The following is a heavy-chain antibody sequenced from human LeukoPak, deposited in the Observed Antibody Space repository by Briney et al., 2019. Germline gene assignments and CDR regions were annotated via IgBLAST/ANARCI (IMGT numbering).Heavy chain of an antibody. CDR3: AGGANWYYFDY. CDR1: GFTFSSYS. V-gene: IGHV3-21*01. CDR2: ISSSSSYI. D-gene: IGHD1-1*01. J-gene: IGHJ4*02. Sequence: GGSLRLSCAASGFTFSSYSMNWVRQAPGKGLEWVSSISSSSSYIYYADSVKGRFTISRDNAKNSLYLQMNSLRAEDTAVCYCAGGANWYYFDYWGQGTLVTVSS.